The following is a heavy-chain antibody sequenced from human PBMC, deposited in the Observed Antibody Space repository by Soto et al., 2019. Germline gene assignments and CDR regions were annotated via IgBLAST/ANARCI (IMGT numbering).Heavy chain of an antibody. CDR2: INPNSGGT. CDR3: ARGLPLLPVPDYYYYYGMDV. V-gene: IGHV1-2*04. D-gene: IGHD2-21*02. CDR1: GYTFTGYY. Sequence: GASVKVSCKASGYTFTGYYMHWVRQAPGQGLEWMGWINPNSGGTNYAQKFQGWVTMTRDTSISTAYMELSRLRSDDTAVYYCARGLPLLPVPDYYYYYGMDVWGQGTTVTVSS. J-gene: IGHJ6*02.